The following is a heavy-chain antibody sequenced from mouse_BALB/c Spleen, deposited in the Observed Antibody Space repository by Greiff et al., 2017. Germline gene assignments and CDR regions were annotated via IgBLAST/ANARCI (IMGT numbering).Heavy chain of an antibody. V-gene: IGHV3-8*02. CDR1: GDSITSGY. Sequence: EVKVVESGPSLVKPSQTLSLTCSVTGDSITSGYWNWIRKFPGNKLEYMGYISYSGSTYYNPSLKSRISITRDTSKNQYYLQLNSVTTEDTATYYCARYDDYGRAPFPYWGQGTLVTVSA. J-gene: IGHJ3*01. D-gene: IGHD2-4*01. CDR2: ISYSGST. CDR3: ARYDDYGRAPFPY.